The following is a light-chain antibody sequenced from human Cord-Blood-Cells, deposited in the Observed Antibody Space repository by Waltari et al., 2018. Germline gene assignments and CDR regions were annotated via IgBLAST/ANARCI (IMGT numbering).Light chain of an antibody. V-gene: IGKV1-39*01. J-gene: IGKJ2*01. CDR3: QQSYSTPYT. CDR1: QSISSY. CDR2: AAS. Sequence: DIQMTQSPSSLSASVGDRVTITCRASQSISSYLNWYQQKPGKAPKLLIYAASSLQSGVPSRFCGSCSGTDFTLTISSLQPEDFATYYCQQSYSTPYTFGQGTKLEIK.